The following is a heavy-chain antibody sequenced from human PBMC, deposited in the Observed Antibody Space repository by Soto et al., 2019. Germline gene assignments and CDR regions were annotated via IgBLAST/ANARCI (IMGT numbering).Heavy chain of an antibody. CDR1: GYTFTGYY. Sequence: QVQLVQSGAEVKKPGASVKVSCKASGYTFTGYYMHWVRQAPGQGLEWMGWINPNSGGTNYAQKFQGWVTMTRDTSISTAYMELSRLTSDDTAVDYCARGAQYCSGDKCYYHYYGLDVWGQGTTVTVSS. D-gene: IGHD2-15*01. CDR3: ARGAQYCSGDKCYYHYYGLDV. V-gene: IGHV1-2*04. CDR2: INPNSGGT. J-gene: IGHJ6*02.